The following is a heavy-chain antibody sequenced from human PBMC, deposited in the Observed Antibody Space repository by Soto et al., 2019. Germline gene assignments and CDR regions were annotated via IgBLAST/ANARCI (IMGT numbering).Heavy chain of an antibody. CDR1: GYTFTSYA. J-gene: IGHJ5*02. CDR3: ARGIQLRAWFDP. V-gene: IGHV1-3*01. Sequence: GASVKVSCKASGYTFTSYAMHWVRQAPGQRLEWMGWINAGNGNTKYSQKFQGRVTITRDTSASTAYMELSSLRSEDTAVYYCARGIQLRAWFDPWGQGTLVTVSS. CDR2: INAGNGNT. D-gene: IGHD4-17*01.